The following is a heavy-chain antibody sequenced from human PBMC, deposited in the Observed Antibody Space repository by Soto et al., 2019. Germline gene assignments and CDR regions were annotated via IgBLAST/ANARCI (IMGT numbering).Heavy chain of an antibody. CDR1: GFTFSSYS. J-gene: IGHJ6*03. Sequence: EVQLVESGGGLVKPGGSLRLSCAASGFTFSSYSMNWVRQAPGKGLEWVSSISSSSSYIYYADSVKGRFTISRDNAKNSLYLQMNSLRAEDTAVYYCARAKSSGTNLHYYYYMDVWGKGTTVTVSS. V-gene: IGHV3-21*01. CDR3: ARAKSSGTNLHYYYYMDV. D-gene: IGHD1-1*01. CDR2: ISSSSSYI.